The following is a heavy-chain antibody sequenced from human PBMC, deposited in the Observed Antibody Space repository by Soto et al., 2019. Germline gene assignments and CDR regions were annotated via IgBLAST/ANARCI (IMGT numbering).Heavy chain of an antibody. CDR2: SNWNSGSI. J-gene: IGHJ1*01. CDR1: GFTFDDYA. V-gene: IGHV3-9*01. CDR3: VKTETINWYRGKLRH. D-gene: IGHD1-1*01. Sequence: EVQLVESGGGLVQPGRSLRLSCAASGFTFDDYAMHWVRQVPGKGLEGFSGSNWNSGSIGYGDSVKGRFAISRDNAKNSRPWQMNSLRAEDTAFYSCVKTETINWYRGKLRHWGQGNLVTVSS.